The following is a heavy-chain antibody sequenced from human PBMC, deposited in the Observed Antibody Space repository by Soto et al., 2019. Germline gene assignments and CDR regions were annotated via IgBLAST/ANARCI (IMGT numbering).Heavy chain of an antibody. CDR1: GFIFSDSA. CDR3: MRLEESGCRGYRCYSGFDH. V-gene: IGHV3-73*02. D-gene: IGHD2-15*01. J-gene: IGHJ4*02. Sequence: EVQLVESGGGLVQPGGSLKLSCAASGFIFSDSAVHWVRQASGKGLEWVGRIRAKTNNYATAYVASVQGRFTVSRDDAKNTAYLQMSSLRTEDTAMYYCMRLEESGCRGYRCYSGFDHWGQGTLVTVSS. CDR2: IRAKTNNYAT.